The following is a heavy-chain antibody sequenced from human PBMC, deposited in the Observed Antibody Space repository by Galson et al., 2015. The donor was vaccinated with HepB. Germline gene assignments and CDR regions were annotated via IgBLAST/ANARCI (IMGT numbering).Heavy chain of an antibody. V-gene: IGHV3-7*03. CDR1: GFIFGSYW. D-gene: IGHD6-13*01. CDR3: AKDDAGIGMSY. CDR2: IKLDGSDK. Sequence: SLRLSCAASGFIFGSYWMSWVHQAPGEGLEWVANIKLDGSDKYYVDSVKGRFTISRDNAKNSLYLQMNNLRAEDTAIYYCAKDDAGIGMSYWGRGTLVTVFS. J-gene: IGHJ4*02.